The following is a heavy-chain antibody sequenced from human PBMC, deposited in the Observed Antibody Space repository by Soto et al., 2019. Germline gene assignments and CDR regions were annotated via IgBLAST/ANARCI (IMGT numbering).Heavy chain of an antibody. CDR2: IYSSENT. V-gene: IGHV4-39*07. CDR1: GGSVSSNSYS. CDR3: ARSGHLFDY. J-gene: IGHJ4*02. D-gene: IGHD3-10*01. Sequence: PSETLSLTCTVSGGSVSSNSYSWGWIRQSPGKGLEWIGTIYSSENTHYNPSLLSRVTISVDTSKNQFSLKLTSVTAADTAGYDGARSGHLFDYWGQGILVTVAS.